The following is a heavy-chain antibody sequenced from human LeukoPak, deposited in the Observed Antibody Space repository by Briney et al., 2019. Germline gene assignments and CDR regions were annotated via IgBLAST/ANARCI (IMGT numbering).Heavy chain of an antibody. D-gene: IGHD3-22*01. CDR3: AKRGVVIRVILVGFHKEAYYFDS. CDR2: ISGSGGRT. Sequence: GGSLRLSCAVSGITLSNYGMSWVRQAPGKGLERVAGISGSGGRTNYAASVKGRFTISRDNPKNTLYLQINSLRPEDTAVYFCAKRGVVIRVILVGFHKEAYYFDSWGQGALVTVSS. CDR1: GITLSNYG. J-gene: IGHJ4*02. V-gene: IGHV3-23*01.